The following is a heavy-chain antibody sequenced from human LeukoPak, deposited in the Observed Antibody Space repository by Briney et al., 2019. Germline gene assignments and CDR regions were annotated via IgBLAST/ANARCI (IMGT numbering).Heavy chain of an antibody. Sequence: ASVKVSCKASGYTFTSYAMHWVRQAPGQRLEWMGWINAGNGNTKYSQEFQGRVTITRDTSASTAYMELSSLRSEDTAVYYCVRVRRVLWFEGAQNWFDPWGQGTLVTVSS. V-gene: IGHV1-3*01. D-gene: IGHD3-10*01. CDR3: VRVRRVLWFEGAQNWFDP. CDR1: GYTFTSYA. CDR2: INAGNGNT. J-gene: IGHJ5*02.